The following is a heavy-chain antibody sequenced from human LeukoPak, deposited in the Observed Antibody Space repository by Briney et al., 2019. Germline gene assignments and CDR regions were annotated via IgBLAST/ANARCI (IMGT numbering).Heavy chain of an antibody. CDR2: INPSGSP. V-gene: IGHV4-34*01. CDR1: GDSLSRYY. J-gene: IGHJ6*03. Sequence: SETLSLTCAVYGDSLSRYYWTWIRQTPGKGLEWLAGINPSGSPDYNPSLKSRATISVDTSKNQFSLRLASVTAADTAVYYCASVRHDPLEYYYYVDVWGKGTTVTVSS. CDR3: ASVRHDPLEYYYYVDV. D-gene: IGHD2/OR15-2a*01.